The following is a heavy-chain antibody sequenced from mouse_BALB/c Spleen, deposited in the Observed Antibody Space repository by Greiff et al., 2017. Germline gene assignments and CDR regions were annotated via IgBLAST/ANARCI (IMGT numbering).Heavy chain of an antibody. J-gene: IGHJ4*01. D-gene: IGHD2-1*01. CDR1: GYTFTSYW. CDR3: ARYYGNYDYAMDY. Sequence: QVQLQQSGAELARPGASVKLSCKASGYTFTSYWMQWVKQRPGQGLEWIGAIYPGDGDTRYTQKFKGKATLTADKSSSTAYMQLSSLASEDSAVYYCARYYGNYDYAMDYWGQGTSVTVSS. CDR2: IYPGDGDT. V-gene: IGHV1-87*01.